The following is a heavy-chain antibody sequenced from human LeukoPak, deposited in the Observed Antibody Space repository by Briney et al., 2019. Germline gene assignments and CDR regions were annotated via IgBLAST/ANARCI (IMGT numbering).Heavy chain of an antibody. J-gene: IGHJ4*02. CDR3: ARVSPADSQIDY. V-gene: IGHV3-13*01. CDR1: GFTFSSYD. D-gene: IGHD1-14*01. Sequence: GGSLRLSCAASGFTFSSYDMHWVRQATGKGLEWVSAIGTAGDTYYPGSVKGRFTISRENAKNSLYLQMNSLRAGDTAVYYCARVSPADSQIDYWGQGTLVTVSS. CDR2: IGTAGDT.